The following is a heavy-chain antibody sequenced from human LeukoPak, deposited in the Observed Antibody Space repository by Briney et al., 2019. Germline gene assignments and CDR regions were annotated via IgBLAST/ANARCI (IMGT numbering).Heavy chain of an antibody. Sequence: GTSLRLSCAASGFTFSSYAMHWVRQAPGKGLEWVAVISYDGSNKYYADSVKGRFTISRDNSKNTLYLQMNSLRAEDTAVYYCARGGDGYSYGMDVWGQGTTVTVSS. D-gene: IGHD5-24*01. CDR1: GFTFSSYA. J-gene: IGHJ6*02. CDR2: ISYDGSNK. V-gene: IGHV3-30*04. CDR3: ARGGDGYSYGMDV.